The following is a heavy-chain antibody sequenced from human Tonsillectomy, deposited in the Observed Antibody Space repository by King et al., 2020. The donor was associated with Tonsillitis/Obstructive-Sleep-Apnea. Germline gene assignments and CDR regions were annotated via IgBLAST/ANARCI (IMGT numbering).Heavy chain of an antibody. CDR2: IDTRSNYI. Sequence: HLVESGGCLVKPGGSLRLSFAASVFTFSTYSMNLVRQAPGKGLELVSVIDTRSNYINYSYSVQVRFTISIDNAKNSLYLQMNSLRGEDTAVYYCATGVPIFGEVRPLDYWGQGTLVTVSP. V-gene: IGHV3-21*01. CDR1: VFTFSTYS. D-gene: IGHD3-3*01. CDR3: ATGVPIFGEVRPLDY. J-gene: IGHJ4*02.